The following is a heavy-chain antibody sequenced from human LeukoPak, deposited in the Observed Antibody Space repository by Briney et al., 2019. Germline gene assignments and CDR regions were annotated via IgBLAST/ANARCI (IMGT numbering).Heavy chain of an antibody. J-gene: IGHJ4*02. V-gene: IGHV3-30*18. CDR2: ISYDGCNT. CDR3: AKPYYYGSRTYMDY. Sequence: GGSLGLACAASGFTFSSYGVHWVRQASGKGLEWVAVISYDGCNTYYADFVKGRFTISRDNSKNMLYLQMNSMRAEDTAVYYCAKPYYYGSRTYMDYWGQGTLVTVSS. D-gene: IGHD3-10*01. CDR1: GFTFSSYG.